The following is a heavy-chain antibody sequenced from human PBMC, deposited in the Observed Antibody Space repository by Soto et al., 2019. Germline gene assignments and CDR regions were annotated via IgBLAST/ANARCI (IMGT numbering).Heavy chain of an antibody. D-gene: IGHD6-13*01. Sequence: PSETLSLTCTVSGGSINNNFWGWIRQPPGKGLEWIGYVYYDGHTDYNPSLESRVTIAVDTSKNQFSLRLSSVTAADTAVYYCARRYSSAFDIWGQGTMVTVSS. CDR2: VYYDGHT. CDR3: ARRYSSAFDI. J-gene: IGHJ3*02. V-gene: IGHV4-59*08. CDR1: GGSINNNF.